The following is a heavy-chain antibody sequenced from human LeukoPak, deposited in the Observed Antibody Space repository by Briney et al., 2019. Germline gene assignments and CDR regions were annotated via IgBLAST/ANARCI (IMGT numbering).Heavy chain of an antibody. CDR1: GYTFTSYG. V-gene: IGHV1-18*01. J-gene: IGHJ4*02. Sequence: GASVKVSCKASGYTFTSYGISWVRQAPGQGLEWMGWISAYNGNTNYAQKFQGRVTMTRDTSISTVYMELSRLKSDDTAVYYCARFTSGYYGYYDYWGQGTLVTVSS. D-gene: IGHD3-22*01. CDR2: ISAYNGNT. CDR3: ARFTSGYYGYYDY.